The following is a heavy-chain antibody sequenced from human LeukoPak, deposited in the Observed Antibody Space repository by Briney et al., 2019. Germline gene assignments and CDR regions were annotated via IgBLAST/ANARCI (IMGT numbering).Heavy chain of an antibody. D-gene: IGHD3-22*01. Sequence: GGPLRLSCAASGFTFSSYEMNWVRQAPGKGLEWVSYISSSGSTIYYADSVKGRFTISRDNAKNSLYLQMNSLRAEDTAVYYCARDPTYDSSGYGAQYYFDYWGQGTLVTVSS. CDR1: GFTFSSYE. CDR2: ISSSGSTI. J-gene: IGHJ4*02. V-gene: IGHV3-48*03. CDR3: ARDPTYDSSGYGAQYYFDY.